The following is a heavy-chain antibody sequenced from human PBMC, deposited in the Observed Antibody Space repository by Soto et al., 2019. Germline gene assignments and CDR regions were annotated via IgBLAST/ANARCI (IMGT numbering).Heavy chain of an antibody. CDR2: IYYSGST. V-gene: IGHV4-31*03. D-gene: IGHD4-17*01. CDR3: ARSPEATVTAFDY. Sequence: SETLSLTCTVSGGSISSGGYYWSWIRQHPGKGLEWIGYIYYSGSTYYNPSLKSRVTISVDTSKNQFSLKLSSVTAADTAVYYCARSPEATVTAFDYWGQGTLDTVSS. CDR1: GGSISSGGYY. J-gene: IGHJ4*02.